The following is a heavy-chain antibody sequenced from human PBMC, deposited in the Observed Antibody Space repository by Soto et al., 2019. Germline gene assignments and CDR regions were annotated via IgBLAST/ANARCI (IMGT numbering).Heavy chain of an antibody. J-gene: IGHJ5*02. Sequence: HPGGSLRLSCAASGFTFSTFAMHWVRQTPDRGLEWVAIMSNDGNNERYADSVKGRFTVSRDNSKNTLYLQMNSLRNEDTAVYYCARGSRSSDGTGLDNWFDPWGQGSLVTVSS. V-gene: IGHV3-30-3*01. D-gene: IGHD1-1*01. CDR2: MSNDGNNE. CDR3: ARGSRSSDGTGLDNWFDP. CDR1: GFTFSTFA.